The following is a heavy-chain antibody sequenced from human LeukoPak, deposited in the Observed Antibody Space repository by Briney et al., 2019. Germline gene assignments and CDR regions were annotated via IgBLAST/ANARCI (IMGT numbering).Heavy chain of an antibody. D-gene: IGHD5-18*01. J-gene: IGHJ5*02. CDR1: GGSFSGYY. CDR2: TNHSGST. Sequence: SETLSLTCAVYGGSFSGYYWSWIRQPPGKGLEWIGETNHSGSTNYNPSPKSRVTISVDTSKNQFSLKLSSVTAADAAVYYCARGGRYGYGFDPWGQGTLVTVSS. CDR3: ARGGRYGYGFDP. V-gene: IGHV4-34*01.